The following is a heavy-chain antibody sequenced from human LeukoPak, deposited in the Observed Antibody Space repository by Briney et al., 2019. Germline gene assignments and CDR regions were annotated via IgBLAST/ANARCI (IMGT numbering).Heavy chain of an antibody. Sequence: SETLSLTCSVSGASVSDGSYYWSWIRQPPGKGLEWIGFLYYSGRTNYSPSLSGRVSTSIDTSKNLFSLNLTSVTAADTAVYYCARGLSTGREDYFDFWGQGTLVSVSS. V-gene: IGHV4-61*03. D-gene: IGHD1-1*01. CDR2: LYYSGRT. J-gene: IGHJ4*02. CDR1: GASVSDGSYY. CDR3: ARGLSTGREDYFDF.